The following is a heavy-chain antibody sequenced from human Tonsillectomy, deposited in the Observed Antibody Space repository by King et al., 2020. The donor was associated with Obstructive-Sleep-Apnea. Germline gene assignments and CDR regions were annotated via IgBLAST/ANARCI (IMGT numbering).Heavy chain of an antibody. J-gene: IGHJ6*02. V-gene: IGHV3-23*04. Sequence: QLVQSGGGLVQPGGSLRLSCGASGFTFSSCAMSWVRQAPGKGLEWVSAISGSGGSTYYTDSVKGRFIISRDNSKNTLYLQMSSLRAEDTAVYYCAKERGYGSGSSYYYYGMDVWGQGTTVTVSS. CDR1: GFTFSSCA. D-gene: IGHD3-10*01. CDR3: AKERGYGSGSSYYYYGMDV. CDR2: ISGSGGST.